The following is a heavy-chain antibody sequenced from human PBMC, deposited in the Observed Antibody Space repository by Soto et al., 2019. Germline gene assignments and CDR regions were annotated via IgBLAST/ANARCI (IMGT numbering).Heavy chain of an antibody. CDR3: ARPAYCSGGSCSVTNFDY. D-gene: IGHD2-15*01. Sequence: GGSLRLSCAASGFTFSSYAMHWVRQAPGKGLEWVAVISYDGSNKYYADSVKGRFTISRDNSKNTLYLQMNSLRAEDTAVYYCARPAYCSGGSCSVTNFDYWGQGTLVTVSS. CDR1: GFTFSSYA. V-gene: IGHV3-30-3*01. J-gene: IGHJ4*02. CDR2: ISYDGSNK.